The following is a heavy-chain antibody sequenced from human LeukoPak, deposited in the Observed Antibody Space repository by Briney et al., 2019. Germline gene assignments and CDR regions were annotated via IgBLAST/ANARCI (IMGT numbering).Heavy chain of an antibody. CDR3: ARDGVYSSGWYTNFFDY. Sequence: ASVKVSCKASGGTFSSYAISWVRQAPGQGLEWMGWMNPNSGNTGYAQKFQGRVTITRNTSISTAYMELSSLRSEDTAVYYCARDGVYSSGWYTNFFDYWGQGTLVTVSS. J-gene: IGHJ4*02. CDR1: GGTFSSYA. CDR2: MNPNSGNT. D-gene: IGHD6-19*01. V-gene: IGHV1-8*03.